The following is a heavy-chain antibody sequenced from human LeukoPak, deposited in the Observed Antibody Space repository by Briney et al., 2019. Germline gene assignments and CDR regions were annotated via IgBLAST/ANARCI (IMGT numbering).Heavy chain of an antibody. CDR1: GGSISSGGYY. V-gene: IGHV4-30-2*01. D-gene: IGHD5-24*01. Sequence: SETLSLTCTVSGGSISSGGYYWSWIRQPPGKGLEWIGYIYHSGSTYYNPSLKSRVTISVDRSKNQFSLKLSSVTAADTAVYYCARNLGDGYNPGYWGQGTLVTVSS. CDR2: IYHSGST. J-gene: IGHJ4*02. CDR3: ARNLGDGYNPGY.